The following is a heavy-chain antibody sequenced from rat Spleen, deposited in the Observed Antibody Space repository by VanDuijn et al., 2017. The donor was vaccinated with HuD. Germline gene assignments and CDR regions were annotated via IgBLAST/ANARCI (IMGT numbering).Heavy chain of an antibody. Sequence: EVQLVESGGGLVQPGRSLKLSCAASGFTFSNYGMAWVRQAPTKGLEWVASISTGGATYYLDSVKGRFTISRDNGKSTLYLQMNSLRSEDTATYYCARRHYGYTDYFDYWGQGVMVTVSS. CDR1: GFTFSNYG. J-gene: IGHJ2*01. V-gene: IGHV5S13*01. D-gene: IGHD1-9*01. CDR2: ISTGGAT. CDR3: ARRHYGYTDYFDY.